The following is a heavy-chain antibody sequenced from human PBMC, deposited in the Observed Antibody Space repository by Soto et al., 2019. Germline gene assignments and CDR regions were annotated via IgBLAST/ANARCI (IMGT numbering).Heavy chain of an antibody. Sequence: LGESLKISCKGSGYSFTSYWISWVRQMPGKGLEWMGRIDPSDSYTNYSPSFQGHVTISADKSISTAYLQWSSLKASDTAMYYCARWGSGYCSSTSCLGSYYYYGMDVWGQGTTVTVSS. J-gene: IGHJ6*02. CDR3: ARWGSGYCSSTSCLGSYYYYGMDV. CDR1: GYSFTSYW. CDR2: IDPSDSYT. V-gene: IGHV5-10-1*01. D-gene: IGHD2-2*01.